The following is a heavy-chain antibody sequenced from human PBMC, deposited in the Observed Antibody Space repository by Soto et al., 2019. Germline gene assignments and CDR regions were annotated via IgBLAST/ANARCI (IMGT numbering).Heavy chain of an antibody. CDR3: ARDNGMAGSFDP. CDR2: ISFSSTTI. D-gene: IGHD2-8*01. V-gene: IGHV3-48*02. CDR1: GFAFSTYS. J-gene: IGHJ5*02. Sequence: QLVESGGGLVQPGGSLRLSCAASGFAFSTYSMNWVRQAPGKGLEWVSYISFSSTTIFYADSVRGRFTISRDNAKNSLYLQMNTLRDEDTAVYYCARDNGMAGSFDPWGPGTLVTVSS.